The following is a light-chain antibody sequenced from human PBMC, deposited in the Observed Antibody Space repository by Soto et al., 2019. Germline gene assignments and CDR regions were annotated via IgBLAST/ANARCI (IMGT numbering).Light chain of an antibody. Sequence: ESVLTQSPGTLSLSPGEKATLSCRSSQSVSSSYLAWYQQKPGQAPRLLIYGASSRATGIPDRFSGSGSGTNFTITVSRLEPEDFAVYYCQQFGSSSWKFGQGTKVEI. CDR2: GAS. CDR1: QSVSSSY. V-gene: IGKV3-20*01. J-gene: IGKJ1*01. CDR3: QQFGSSSWK.